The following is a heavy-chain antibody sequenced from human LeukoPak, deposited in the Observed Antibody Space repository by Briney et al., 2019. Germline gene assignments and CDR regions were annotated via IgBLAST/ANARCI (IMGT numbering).Heavy chain of an antibody. V-gene: IGHV1-2*02. CDR3: ARISRGYYYDSSGPSHAFDF. CDR1: GYTFTDYY. Sequence: ASVKVSCKASGYTFTDYYIHWVRQAPGQGLEWMGWINPNSGGTNYAQKFQGRVTMTRDTSISTAYMELSRLRSDDTAVYYCARISRGYYYDSSGPSHAFDFWGQGTMVTVSS. J-gene: IGHJ3*01. D-gene: IGHD3-22*01. CDR2: INPNSGGT.